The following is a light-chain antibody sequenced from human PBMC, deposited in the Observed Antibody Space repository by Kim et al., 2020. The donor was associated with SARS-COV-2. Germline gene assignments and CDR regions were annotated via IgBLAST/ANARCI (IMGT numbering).Light chain of an antibody. J-gene: IGKJ1*01. V-gene: IGKV3-15*01. CDR3: QQYNNWRWT. CDR1: QSVSSN. CDR2: GAF. Sequence: VSPGERATRSCRASQSVSSNLAWYQQKPGQAPRLLIYGAFTRATGIPARFSGSGSGTEFTLTINSLQSEDFAVYYCQQYNNWRWTFGQGTKVDIK.